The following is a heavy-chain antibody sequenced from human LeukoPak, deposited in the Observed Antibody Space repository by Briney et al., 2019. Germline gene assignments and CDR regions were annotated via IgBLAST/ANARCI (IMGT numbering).Heavy chain of an antibody. CDR3: ARGSYYQTGYSRPTNAFDI. CDR1: GGSISSYY. CDR2: IYYSGST. Sequence: SETLSLTYTVSGGSISSYYWSWIRQPPGKGLEWIGYIYYSGSTNYNPSLKSRVTISVDTSKNQFSLQLNSVTPEDTAVYYCARGSYYQTGYSRPTNAFDIWGQGTMVTVSS. D-gene: IGHD6-13*01. V-gene: IGHV4-59*12. J-gene: IGHJ3*02.